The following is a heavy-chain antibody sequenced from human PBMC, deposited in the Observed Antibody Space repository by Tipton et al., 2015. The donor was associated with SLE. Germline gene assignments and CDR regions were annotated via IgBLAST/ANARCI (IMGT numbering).Heavy chain of an antibody. CDR1: GGSISSSSYY. V-gene: IGHV4-39*07. Sequence: TLSLTCTVSGGSISSSSYYWGWIRQPPGKGLEWIGSIYYSGSTYYNPSLKSRVTISVDTSKNQFSLKLSSVTAADTAVYYCARHGPSGSYQGACDIWGQGTMVTVSS. CDR3: ARHGPSGSYQGACDI. D-gene: IGHD1-26*01. CDR2: IYYSGST. J-gene: IGHJ3*02.